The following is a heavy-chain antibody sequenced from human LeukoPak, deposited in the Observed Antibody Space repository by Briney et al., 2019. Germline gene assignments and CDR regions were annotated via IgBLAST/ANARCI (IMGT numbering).Heavy chain of an antibody. J-gene: IGHJ5*02. CDR1: GGSISHYY. V-gene: IGHV4-59*01. CDR2: IYYSGST. CDR3: ARGYYDSSGYLISYNWFDP. D-gene: IGHD3-22*01. Sequence: PSETLSLTCTVSGGSISHYYWSWIRQPPGKGLECIGYIYYSGSTNYNPSLKSRVTISVDTSKNQFSLKLSSVTAADTAVYYCARGYYDSSGYLISYNWFDPWGQGTLVTVSS.